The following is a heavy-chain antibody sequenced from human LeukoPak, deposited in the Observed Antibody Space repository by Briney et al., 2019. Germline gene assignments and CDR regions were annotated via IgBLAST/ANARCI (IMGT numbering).Heavy chain of an antibody. D-gene: IGHD7-27*01. CDR1: GFTFSSYS. CDR2: ISSSSSTI. J-gene: IGHJ4*02. CDR3: ARDIEEINPLNGGY. Sequence: GGSLRLSCAASGFTFSSYSMNWVRQAPGKGLEWVSYISSSSSTIYYADSVKGRFTISRDNAKNSLYLQMNSLRAEDTAVYYCARDIEEINPLNGGYWGQGTLVTVSS. V-gene: IGHV3-48*04.